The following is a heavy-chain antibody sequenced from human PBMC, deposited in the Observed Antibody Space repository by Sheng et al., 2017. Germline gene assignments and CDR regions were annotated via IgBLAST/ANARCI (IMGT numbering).Heavy chain of an antibody. CDR3: ARDLVGGGSWEDY. V-gene: IGHV4-38-2*02. D-gene: IGHD3-16*01. J-gene: IGHJ4*02. CDR1: GYSISSGHY. Sequence: QVQLQESGPGLVKPSETLTLTCTVSGYSISSGHYWGWIRQPPGKGLEWIGSIYHSGSTYYNPSLKSRVTISGDTSMNQFSLKLRSVTAADTAVYYCARDLVGGGSWEDYWGQGTLVTVSS. CDR2: IYHSGST.